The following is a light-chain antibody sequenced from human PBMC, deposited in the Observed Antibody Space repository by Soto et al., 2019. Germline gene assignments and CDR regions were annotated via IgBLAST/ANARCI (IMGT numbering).Light chain of an antibody. CDR3: QQYVRPPWT. J-gene: IGKJ1*01. Sequence: EIVLTQSPGTLYLSPGERATLSCRASQSLSKTYLAWYQQKPGQAPRLLIDGASSRATGTPDRFSGSGSGTDFTLTISRLEPEDFAVYYCQQYVRPPWTFGQGTKVEIK. CDR1: QSLSKTY. V-gene: IGKV3-20*01. CDR2: GAS.